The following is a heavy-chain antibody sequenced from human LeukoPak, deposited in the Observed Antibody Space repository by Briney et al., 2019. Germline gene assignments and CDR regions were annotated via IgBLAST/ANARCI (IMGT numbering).Heavy chain of an antibody. Sequence: ASVKVSCKASGYTFTGYYMHWVRQAPGQGLEWMGWINPNSGGTNYAQKLQGRVTMTRDTSISTAYMELSRLRSDDTAVYYCARDLITIFGVAKENWFDPWGQGTLVTVSS. V-gene: IGHV1-2*02. CDR2: INPNSGGT. CDR3: ARDLITIFGVAKENWFDP. CDR1: GYTFTGYY. D-gene: IGHD3-3*01. J-gene: IGHJ5*02.